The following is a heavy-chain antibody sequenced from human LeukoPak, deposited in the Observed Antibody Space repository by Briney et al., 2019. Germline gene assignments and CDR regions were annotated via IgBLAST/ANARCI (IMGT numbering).Heavy chain of an antibody. D-gene: IGHD6-13*01. J-gene: IGHJ4*02. V-gene: IGHV4-39*07. Sequence: SETLSLTCTVSGGSISSSSYYWGWIRQPPGKGLEWIGSIYYSGSTYYSPSLKSRVTISVDTSKNQFSLKLNSVTAADTAVYYCARDPSIAAAGTGGFDYWGQGTLVTVSS. CDR3: ARDPSIAAAGTGGFDY. CDR1: GGSISSSSYY. CDR2: IYYSGST.